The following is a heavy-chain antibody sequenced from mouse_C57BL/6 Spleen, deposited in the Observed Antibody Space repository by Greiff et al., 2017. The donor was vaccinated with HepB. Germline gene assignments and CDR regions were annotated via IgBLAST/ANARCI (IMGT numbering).Heavy chain of an antibody. CDR1: GYTFTGYW. V-gene: IGHV1-9*01. CDR2: ILPGSGST. J-gene: IGHJ3*01. Sequence: VQLQQSGAELMKPGASVKLSCKATGYTFTGYWIEWVKQRPGHGLEWIGEILPGSGSTNYNEKFKGKATFTADISSNTAYMQLSSLKTEDSAIYYCARGGSSGPFAYWGQGTLVTVSA. D-gene: IGHD3-2*02. CDR3: ARGGSSGPFAY.